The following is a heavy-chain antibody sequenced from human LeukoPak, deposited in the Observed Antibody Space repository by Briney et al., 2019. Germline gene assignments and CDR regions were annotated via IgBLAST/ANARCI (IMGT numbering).Heavy chain of an antibody. CDR3: ARDLGYCSSTSCYWPRFDP. V-gene: IGHV3-7*01. D-gene: IGHD2-2*01. Sequence: GGSLRLSCAASGFTFSSYWMSWVRQAPGKGLEWVANIRQDGSEKYYVDSVKGRFTISGDNAKNSLYLQMNSLRAEDTAVYYCARDLGYCSSTSCYWPRFDPWGQGTLVTVSS. CDR1: GFTFSSYW. J-gene: IGHJ5*02. CDR2: IRQDGSEK.